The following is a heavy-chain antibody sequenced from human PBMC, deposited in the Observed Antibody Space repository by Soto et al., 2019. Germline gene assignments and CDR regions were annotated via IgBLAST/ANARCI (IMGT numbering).Heavy chain of an antibody. CDR3: ARSHSGSYPWNDY. Sequence: EVQLVESGGGLVQPGGSLRLSCAASGFTFSTYSMNWVRQAPGKGLEWVSYISGSSTTIYYADSVKGRFTISRDNAKSSLYLQMNSLRDEDTAVYYCARSHSGSYPWNDYWGQGTLVTVSS. CDR2: ISGSSTTI. V-gene: IGHV3-48*02. CDR1: GFTFSTYS. J-gene: IGHJ4*02. D-gene: IGHD1-26*01.